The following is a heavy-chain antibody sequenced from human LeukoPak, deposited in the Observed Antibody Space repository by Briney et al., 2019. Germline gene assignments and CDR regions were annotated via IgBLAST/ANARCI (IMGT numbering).Heavy chain of an antibody. Sequence: KPSETLSLTCTVSGGSISSGSYYWSWIRQPAGKGLEWIGRIYTSGSTNYNPSLKSRVTISVDTSKNQFSLKLSSVTAADTAVYYCARDRSSSWYLDAFDIWGQRTMVTVSS. CDR3: ARDRSSSWYLDAFDI. J-gene: IGHJ3*02. CDR2: IYTSGST. V-gene: IGHV4-61*02. CDR1: GGSISSGSYY. D-gene: IGHD6-13*01.